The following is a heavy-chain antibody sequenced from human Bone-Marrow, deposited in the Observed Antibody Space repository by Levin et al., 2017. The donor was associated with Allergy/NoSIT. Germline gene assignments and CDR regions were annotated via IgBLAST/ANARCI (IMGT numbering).Heavy chain of an antibody. J-gene: IGHJ4*02. Sequence: SCAASGITFSTYGMNWVRQAPGKGLEWVSSITSSSTICYAESVKGRFTISSDDAKNSLYLQMNSLRAEDTAVYYCASNLGYCSTRNCYQSYWDQGTLVTVSS. CDR2: ITSSSTI. CDR3: ASNLGYCSTRNCYQSY. CDR1: GITFSTYG. V-gene: IGHV3-69-1*02. D-gene: IGHD2-2*01.